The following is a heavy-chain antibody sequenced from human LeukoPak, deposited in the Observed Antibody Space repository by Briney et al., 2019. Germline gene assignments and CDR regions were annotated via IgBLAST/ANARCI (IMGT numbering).Heavy chain of an antibody. D-gene: IGHD6-13*01. CDR3: ARSQPGIAAAGLDY. CDR2: INLSSGDT. CDR1: GYTFTAYY. V-gene: IGHV1-2*02. J-gene: IGHJ4*02. Sequence: GASVKVSCKASGYTFTAYYLHWVRQAPGQGLEWMAWINLSSGDTNYAQNFQGRVTMTWDTSISTAYVELSRLTSDDTAVYYCARSQPGIAAAGLDYWGQGTLVTVSS.